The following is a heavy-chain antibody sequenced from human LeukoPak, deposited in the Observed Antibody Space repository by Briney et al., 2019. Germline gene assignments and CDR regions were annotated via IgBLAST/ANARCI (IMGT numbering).Heavy chain of an antibody. CDR2: IRYDGSNK. CDR3: AKSVDYGSGSYCSDY. CDR1: GFTFSSYA. V-gene: IGHV3-30*02. J-gene: IGHJ4*02. D-gene: IGHD3-10*01. Sequence: GGSLRLSCAASGFTFSSYAMSWVRQAPGKGLEWVAFIRYDGSNKYYADSVKGRFTISRDNSKNTLYLQMNSLRAEDTAVYYCAKSVDYGSGSYCSDYWGQGTLVTVSS.